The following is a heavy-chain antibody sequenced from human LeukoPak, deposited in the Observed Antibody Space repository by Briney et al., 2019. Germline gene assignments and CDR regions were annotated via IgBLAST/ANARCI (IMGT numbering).Heavy chain of an antibody. J-gene: IGHJ4*02. CDR1: GFTFSSYG. CDR3: AKDGGKLYQRILYYFDY. D-gene: IGHD2-2*01. V-gene: IGHV3-30*02. CDR2: IRYDGSNK. Sequence: GGSLRLSCAASGFTFSSYGMHWVRQAPGKGLEWVAFIRYDGSNKYYADSVKGQFTISRDNSKNTLYLQMNSLRAEDTAVYYCAKDGGKLYQRILYYFDYWGQGTLVTVSS.